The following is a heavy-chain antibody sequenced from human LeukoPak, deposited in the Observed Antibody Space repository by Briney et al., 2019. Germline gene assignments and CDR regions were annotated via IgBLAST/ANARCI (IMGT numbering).Heavy chain of an antibody. CDR3: AREGGWGMGAGYSSGWIEY. CDR2: INPNSGGT. Sequence: GASVKVSCKASGYTFTGYYMHWVRQAPGQGLEWMGWINPNSGGTNYAQKFQGRVAMTRDTSISTAYMELSRLRSDDTAVYYCAREGGWGMGAGYSSGWIEYWGQGTLVTVSS. CDR1: GYTFTGYY. J-gene: IGHJ4*02. V-gene: IGHV1-2*02. D-gene: IGHD6-19*01.